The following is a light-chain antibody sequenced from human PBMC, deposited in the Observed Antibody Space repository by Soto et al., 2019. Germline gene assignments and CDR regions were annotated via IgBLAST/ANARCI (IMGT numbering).Light chain of an antibody. CDR1: SSDVGGYNY. J-gene: IGLJ1*01. Sequence: QSVLTQPASVSGSPGQSITISCTGTSSDVGGYNYVSWYQQHPGKAPKLMIYEVSNRPSGVSNRFSGSKSGNTASLTISGLQAEDEADYYCSSYTSSSTYVFVPGTKVTVL. V-gene: IGLV2-14*01. CDR3: SSYTSSSTYV. CDR2: EVS.